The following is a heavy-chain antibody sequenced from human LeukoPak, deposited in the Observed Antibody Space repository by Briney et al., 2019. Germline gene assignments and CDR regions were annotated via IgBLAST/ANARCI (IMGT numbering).Heavy chain of an antibody. CDR3: ERAKMPGIQTAGRVNYFDS. CDR2: IWSDGSNK. CDR1: GFTFSSYV. Sequence: PGGSLRVSCEASGFTFSSYVMHSVRQAPGKGLEGVAVIWSDGSNKYYADSVKGRFTISRENAKNSLNLQMNSLRVGDTTVYYCERAKMPGIQTAGRVNYFDSWGQGTLVTVSA. V-gene: IGHV3-33*01. J-gene: IGHJ4*02. D-gene: IGHD6-13*01.